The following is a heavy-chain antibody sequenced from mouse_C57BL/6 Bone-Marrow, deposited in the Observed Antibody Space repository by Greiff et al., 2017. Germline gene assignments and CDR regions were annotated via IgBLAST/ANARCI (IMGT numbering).Heavy chain of an antibody. CDR3: AREVTTYAMDY. CDR1: GYSITSGYY. Sequence: EVQLQESGPGLVKPSQSLSLTCSVTGYSITSGYYWNWIRQFPGNKLEWMGYISYDGSNNYNPSLKNRISITRDTSKNQFFLKLNSVTTEDTATYYCAREVTTYAMDYWGQGTSVTVSS. J-gene: IGHJ4*01. D-gene: IGHD2-2*01. CDR2: ISYDGSN. V-gene: IGHV3-6*01.